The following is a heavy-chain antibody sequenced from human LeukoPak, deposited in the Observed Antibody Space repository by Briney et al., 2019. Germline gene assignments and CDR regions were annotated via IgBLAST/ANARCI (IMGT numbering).Heavy chain of an antibody. Sequence: ASVKVSCKASGYTFTSYGISWVRQAPGQGLEWMGWISAYNGNTNYAQKFQGRVTITADKSTSTAYMELSSLRSEDTAVYYCARNREAVRFLEWLRGGFDPWGQGTLVTVSS. D-gene: IGHD3-3*01. V-gene: IGHV1-18*01. CDR1: GYTFTSYG. J-gene: IGHJ5*02. CDR2: ISAYNGNT. CDR3: ARNREAVRFLEWLRGGFDP.